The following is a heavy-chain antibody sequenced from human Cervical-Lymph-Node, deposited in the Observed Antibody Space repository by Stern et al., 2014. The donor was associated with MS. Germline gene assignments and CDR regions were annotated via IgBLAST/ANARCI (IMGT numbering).Heavy chain of an antibody. J-gene: IGHJ4*02. D-gene: IGHD6-19*01. CDR2: IVYDGTNK. Sequence: VQLVESGGGVVQPGRSLRLSCAASGFTYSTYGMHWVRQAPGKGLEWVAVIVYDGTNKYYADSVKGRFTISGDNSKNTLFLQMNSLRAEDTAVYYCARDETFGSGWSSFAYWGQGTLVTVSS. V-gene: IGHV3-33*01. CDR1: GFTYSTYG. CDR3: ARDETFGSGWSSFAY.